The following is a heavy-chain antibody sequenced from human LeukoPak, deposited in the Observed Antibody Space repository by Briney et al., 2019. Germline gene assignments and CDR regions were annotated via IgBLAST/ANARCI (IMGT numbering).Heavy chain of an antibody. J-gene: IGHJ4*02. V-gene: IGHV3-33*01. CDR3: ARDPRGSSGSDY. CDR1: GFTFSSYG. CDR2: IWYDGSNK. Sequence: PGRSLRLSCAASGFTFSSYGMHWVRQAPGKGLEWVAVIWYDGSNKYYADSVKGRFTISRDNSKNTLYLQMNSLRAEDTAVHYCARDPRGSSGSDYWGQGTLVTVSS. D-gene: IGHD6-19*01.